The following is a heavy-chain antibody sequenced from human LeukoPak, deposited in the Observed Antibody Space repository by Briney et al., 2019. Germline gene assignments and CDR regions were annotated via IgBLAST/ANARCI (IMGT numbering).Heavy chain of an antibody. CDR1: GGSISSSSYY. D-gene: IGHD1-26*01. CDR3: ARHPAYSGFDY. CDR2: IYYSGST. Sequence: SETLSLTCTVSGGSISSSSYYWGWIRQPPGKGLEWIGSIYYSGSTHYNPSLKSRVTISVDTSKNQFSLKLSSVTATDTAVYYCARHPAYSGFDYWGQGTLVTVSS. J-gene: IGHJ4*02. V-gene: IGHV4-39*01.